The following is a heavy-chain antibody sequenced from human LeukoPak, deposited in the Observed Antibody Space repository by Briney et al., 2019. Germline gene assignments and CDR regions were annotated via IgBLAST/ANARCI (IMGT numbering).Heavy chain of an antibody. J-gene: IGHJ4*02. Sequence: GGSLRLSCAASGFTFSSYWMHWVRQAPGKGLVWVSRINSDGSSTNYADSVKGRFSISRDNSKNTLYLQMNSLRAEDTAVYYCAKDRGVTFGGADLDYWGQGTLVTVSS. CDR1: GFTFSSYW. V-gene: IGHV3-74*01. CDR3: AKDRGVTFGGADLDY. D-gene: IGHD3-16*01. CDR2: INSDGSST.